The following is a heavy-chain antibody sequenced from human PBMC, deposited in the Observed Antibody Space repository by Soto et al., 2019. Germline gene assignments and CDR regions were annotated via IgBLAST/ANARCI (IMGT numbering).Heavy chain of an antibody. CDR1: GYTFTSYG. V-gene: IGHV1-18*01. D-gene: IGHD5-18*01. CDR2: ISAYNGNT. Sequence: ASVKVSCKASGYTFTSYGISWVRQAPGQGLEWMGWISAYNGNTNYAQKLQGRVTMTTDTSTSTAYMELRSLRSDDTAVYYCARDGYSYGYRGDFDYWGQGTLVTVSS. CDR3: ARDGYSYGYRGDFDY. J-gene: IGHJ4*02.